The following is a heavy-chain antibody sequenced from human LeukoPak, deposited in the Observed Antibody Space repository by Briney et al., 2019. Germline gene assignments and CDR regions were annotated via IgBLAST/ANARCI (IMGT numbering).Heavy chain of an antibody. CDR3: ARGALKWELPPIRARKSYYFDY. J-gene: IGHJ4*02. Sequence: SETLSLTCTVSGGSISSYHWSWIRQPAGKGLEWIGRIYTSGSTNSNPSLKRRVPMSVDTSKTQFSLKLSSVTAADTAVHYCARGALKWELPPIRARKSYYFDYWGQGTLVTVSS. CDR2: IYTSGST. V-gene: IGHV4-4*07. D-gene: IGHD1-26*01. CDR1: GGSISSYH.